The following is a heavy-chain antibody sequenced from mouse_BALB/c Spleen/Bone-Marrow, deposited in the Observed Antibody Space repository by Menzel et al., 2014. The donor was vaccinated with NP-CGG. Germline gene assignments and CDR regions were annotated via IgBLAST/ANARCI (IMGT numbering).Heavy chain of an antibody. CDR3: ARRGDYYGAMDY. D-gene: IGHD1-1*01. CDR2: INPTNGRS. CDR1: GYTFTNYW. Sequence: VQLQQSGAELVKPGASAKLSCEASGYTFTNYWMLWVNQRPGQGLEWIGEINPTNGRSNYNEKFKSKATLTVDKSSSTAYMQLSSLTSEDSAVYYCARRGDYYGAMDYWGQGTSVTVSS. V-gene: IGHV1S81*02. J-gene: IGHJ4*01.